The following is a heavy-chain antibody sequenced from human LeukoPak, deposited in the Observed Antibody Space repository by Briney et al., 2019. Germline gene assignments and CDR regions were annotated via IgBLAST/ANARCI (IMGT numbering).Heavy chain of an antibody. J-gene: IGHJ4*02. CDR3: ASGGPTSLRFDY. CDR1: GFTFSSYG. Sequence: GGSLRLSCAASGFTFSSYGMQWVRQAPGKGLEWMAVISYDGSNEYYADSVKGRFTISRDNSGNTLYLQVNSLRAEDTAVYYCASGGPTSLRFDYWGQGTLVTVSS. D-gene: IGHD1-1*01. CDR2: ISYDGSNE. V-gene: IGHV3-30*19.